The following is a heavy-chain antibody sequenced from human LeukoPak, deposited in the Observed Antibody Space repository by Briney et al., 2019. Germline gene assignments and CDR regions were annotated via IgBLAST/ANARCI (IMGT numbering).Heavy chain of an antibody. D-gene: IGHD3-22*01. CDR2: IYYSGST. Sequence: SETLSLTCTVSGGSISSYYWSWIRQPPGKGLEWIGYIYYSGSTNYNPSLKSRVTISVDTSKNQFSLKLSSVTAADTAVYYCARQPTDSSGYNWFDPWAREPWSPSPQ. J-gene: IGHJ5*02. CDR1: GGSISSYY. CDR3: ARQPTDSSGYNWFDP. V-gene: IGHV4-59*08.